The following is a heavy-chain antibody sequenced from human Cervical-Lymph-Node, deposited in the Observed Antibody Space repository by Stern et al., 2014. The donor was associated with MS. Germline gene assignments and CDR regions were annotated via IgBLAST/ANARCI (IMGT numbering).Heavy chain of an antibody. CDR1: GFTFSSYG. J-gene: IGHJ6*02. D-gene: IGHD3-16*01. V-gene: IGHV3-30*18. CDR3: AKDTSPREYFYYGMDV. CDR2: ISYDGSNK. Sequence: MQLVESGGGVVQPGRSLRLSCAASGFTFSSYGLHWVRQAPGKGLGWVAVISYDGSNKDYGYSVKGRFTISRDNSKNTVYLQINSLRAEDTAVYYCAKDTSPREYFYYGMDVWGQGTTVTVSS.